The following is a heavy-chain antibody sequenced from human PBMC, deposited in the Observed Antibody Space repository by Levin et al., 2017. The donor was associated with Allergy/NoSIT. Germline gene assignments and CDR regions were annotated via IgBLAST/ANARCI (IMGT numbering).Heavy chain of an antibody. CDR3: ARGRGYSYGYGPFDY. V-gene: IGHV1-69*02. Sequence: SVKVSCKSSGGAFSSYTINWVRQAPGHGLEWMARISPLLGITNYAQKFQGRVTINADKSTSTAYMEPSSLRSEDTAVYYCARGRGYSYGYGPFDYWGQGTLVTVSS. J-gene: IGHJ4*02. D-gene: IGHD5-18*01. CDR1: GGAFSSYT. CDR2: ISPLLGIT.